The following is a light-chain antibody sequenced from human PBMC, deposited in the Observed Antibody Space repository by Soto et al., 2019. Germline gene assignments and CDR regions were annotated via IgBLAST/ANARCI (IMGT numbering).Light chain of an antibody. CDR1: SSNIGSNA. Sequence: QSVLTQPPSASGTLGQRVTISCSGSSSNIGSNAVNWYRQLPGTAPKLLIHTNDQRPSGVPDRFSGSQSGTSASLAISGLQSEDEAEYYCATWDDSLSGVVFGGGTKLTVL. V-gene: IGLV1-44*01. CDR2: TND. J-gene: IGLJ2*01. CDR3: ATWDDSLSGVV.